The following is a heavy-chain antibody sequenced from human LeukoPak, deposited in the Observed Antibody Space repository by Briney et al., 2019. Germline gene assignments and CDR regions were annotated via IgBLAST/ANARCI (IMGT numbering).Heavy chain of an antibody. V-gene: IGHV3-23*01. Sequence: GGSLRLSCAASGFTFGSQGFSWVRQGPGKGLEWVAAISGGIMINTYYTDSVKGRFTISRDDSKNTLYLQMNSLRDDDTAVYYCAKDPVVGAPHVFDIWGRGTMVTVSS. CDR1: GFTFGSQG. D-gene: IGHD3-16*02. CDR3: AKDPVVGAPHVFDI. J-gene: IGHJ3*02. CDR2: ISGGIMINT.